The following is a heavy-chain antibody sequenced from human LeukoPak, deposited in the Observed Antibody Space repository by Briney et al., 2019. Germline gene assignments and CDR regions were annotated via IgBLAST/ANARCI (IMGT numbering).Heavy chain of an antibody. D-gene: IGHD4-17*01. V-gene: IGHV3-23*01. CDR1: GFIFSSYA. CDR3: ARARRAVTTTFDS. CDR2: ISGSGGST. J-gene: IGHJ4*02. Sequence: GGSLRLSCAASGFIFSSYAMSWVRQAPGKGLEWVSTISGSGGSTYYADSVKGRFTISRDNSKNTVYLQMNSLRAEDTAVYYCARARRAVTTTFDSWGQGTLLTVSS.